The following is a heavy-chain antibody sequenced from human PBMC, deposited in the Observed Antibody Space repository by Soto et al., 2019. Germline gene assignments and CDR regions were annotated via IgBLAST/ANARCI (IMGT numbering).Heavy chain of an antibody. D-gene: IGHD5-18*01. CDR3: ASWGYVDTAMLFDP. V-gene: IGHV3-74*01. Sequence: GSLRLSCAASGFTFSSYWMHWVRQAPGKGLVWVSRINSDGSSTSYADSVKGRFTISRDNAKNTLYLQMNSLRAEDTAVYYCASWGYVDTAMLFDPWGQGTLVTVSS. J-gene: IGHJ5*02. CDR1: GFTFSSYW. CDR2: INSDGSST.